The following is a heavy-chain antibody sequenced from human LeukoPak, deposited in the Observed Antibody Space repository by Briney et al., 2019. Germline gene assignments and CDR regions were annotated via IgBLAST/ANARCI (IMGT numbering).Heavy chain of an antibody. CDR1: GFTFSIYA. V-gene: IGHV3-23*01. CDR2: ISASNGNT. Sequence: GGSLRLSCTASGFTFSIYAMSWVRQAPGKGLEWVSAISASNGNTYYAASVKGRFTISRDNSKNTLYLQMNSLRADDTAVYYCAKIYYYGSGSYFVWGQGTLVTVSS. CDR3: AKIYYYGSGSYFV. D-gene: IGHD3-10*01. J-gene: IGHJ4*02.